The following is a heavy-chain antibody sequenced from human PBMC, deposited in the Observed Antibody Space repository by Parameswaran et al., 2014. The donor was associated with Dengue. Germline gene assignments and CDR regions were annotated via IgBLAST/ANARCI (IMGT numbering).Heavy chain of an antibody. Sequence: RWIRQPPGKGLEWIGDIDHSGSTSYNPSLKSRVTISMATSKNQFSLKLSSVTAADTAVYYCARRAPQDRNPYHYPLDVWGQGTTGTVSS. D-gene: IGHD3-16*01. CDR3: ARRAPQDRNPYHYPLDV. V-gene: IGHV4-34*01. CDR2: IDHSGST. J-gene: IGHJ6*02.